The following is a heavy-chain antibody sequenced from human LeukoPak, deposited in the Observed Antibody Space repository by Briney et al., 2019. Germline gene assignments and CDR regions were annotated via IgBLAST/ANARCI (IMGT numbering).Heavy chain of an antibody. Sequence: QAGGSLRLSCAASGLPFSNYAMSWVRQAPGRGLEWVSTIIKSGAATHYADTVKGRFTISRDNSKNTVSLQMNSLTAEDTAVYYCAKLWGIQAWSFDYWGQGTLVTVSS. J-gene: IGHJ4*02. V-gene: IGHV3-23*01. CDR1: GLPFSNYA. CDR3: AKLWGIQAWSFDY. D-gene: IGHD5-18*01. CDR2: IIKSGAAT.